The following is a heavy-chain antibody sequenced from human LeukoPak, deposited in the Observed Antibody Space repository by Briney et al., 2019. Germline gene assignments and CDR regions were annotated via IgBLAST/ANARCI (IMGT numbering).Heavy chain of an antibody. CDR1: GFTFSSYS. V-gene: IGHV3-21*01. J-gene: IGHJ4*02. D-gene: IGHD7-27*01. CDR3: ARGGSPTGVFDY. CDR2: ISSSSSYI. Sequence: GGSLRLSCAASGFTFSSYSMNWVRQAPGKGLEWVSSISSSSSYIYYADSVKGRFTISRDNAKNSLYLQMNSLRAEDTAVYYRARGGSPTGVFDYWGQGTLVTVSS.